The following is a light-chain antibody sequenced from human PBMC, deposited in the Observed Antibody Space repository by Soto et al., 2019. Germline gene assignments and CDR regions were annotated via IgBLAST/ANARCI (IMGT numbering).Light chain of an antibody. V-gene: IGLV2-14*01. CDR3: SSYTTYNTRV. CDR1: SSDVGGYNY. Sequence: ALTQPASVSGSPGQSITISCTGTSSDVGGYNYVSWYQQHPGKAPKLMIYDVSNRPSGVSNRFSGSKSGNTASLTISGLQAEDEADYYCSSYTTYNTRVFGTGTKLTVL. J-gene: IGLJ1*01. CDR2: DVS.